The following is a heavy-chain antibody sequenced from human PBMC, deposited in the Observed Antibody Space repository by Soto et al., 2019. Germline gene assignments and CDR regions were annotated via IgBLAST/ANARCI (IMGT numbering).Heavy chain of an antibody. J-gene: IGHJ5*02. CDR2: ISGSGGST. Sequence: RRLSCAASGFTFSSYAMSWVRQAPVKGLEWVSAISGSGGSTYYADSVKGRFTISRDNSKNTLYLQMNSLRAEDTAVYYCAKDAMAIFGANWFDPWGQGTLVTVSS. D-gene: IGHD3-3*01. CDR3: AKDAMAIFGANWFDP. V-gene: IGHV3-23*01. CDR1: GFTFSSYA.